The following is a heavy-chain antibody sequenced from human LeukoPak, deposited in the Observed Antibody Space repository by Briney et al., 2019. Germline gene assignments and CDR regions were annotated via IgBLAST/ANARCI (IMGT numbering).Heavy chain of an antibody. CDR1: GGSISSYY. J-gene: IGHJ6*02. CDR2: IYYSEST. CDR3: ARDPRGGYYGMDV. V-gene: IGHV4-59*01. Sequence: SETLSLTCTVSGGSISSYYWSWIRQPPGKGLEWIGYIYYSESTNYNPSLKSRVTISVDTSKNQFSLKLSSVTAADTAVYYCARDPRGGYYGMDVWGQGTTVTVSS. D-gene: IGHD3-10*01.